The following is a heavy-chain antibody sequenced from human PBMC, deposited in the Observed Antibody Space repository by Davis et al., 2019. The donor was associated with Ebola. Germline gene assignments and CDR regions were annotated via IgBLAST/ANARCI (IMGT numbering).Heavy chain of an antibody. V-gene: IGHV3-11*01. CDR1: GFTFSDYY. CDR3: AKGRPGSGWYFDY. CDR2: ISSSGSTI. J-gene: IGHJ4*02. D-gene: IGHD6-19*01. Sequence: GESLKISCAASGFTFSDYYMSWIRQAPGKGLEWVSHISSSGSTIYYADSVKGRFIISRDNAKNSLYLQMNSLKIEDTAVYYCAKGRPGSGWYFDYWGQGTLVTVSS.